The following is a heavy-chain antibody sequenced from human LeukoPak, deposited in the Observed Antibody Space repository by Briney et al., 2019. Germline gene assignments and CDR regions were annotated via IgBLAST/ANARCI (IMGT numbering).Heavy chain of an antibody. D-gene: IGHD3-10*01. Sequence: PGGSLRLSCAASGFTFSSYAMSWVRQAPGKGLEWVSAISGSGGSTYYADSVKGRFTISRDNAKNTLYLQMNSLRAEDTAVYYCAREVAPLLWFGELLSEAAFDIWGQGTMVTVSS. CDR1: GFTFSSYA. CDR3: AREVAPLLWFGELLSEAAFDI. CDR2: ISGSGGST. J-gene: IGHJ3*02. V-gene: IGHV3-23*01.